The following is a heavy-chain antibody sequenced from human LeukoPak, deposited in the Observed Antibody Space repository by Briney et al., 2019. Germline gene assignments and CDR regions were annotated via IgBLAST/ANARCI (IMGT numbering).Heavy chain of an antibody. V-gene: IGHV3-9*01. J-gene: IGHJ4*02. D-gene: IGHD3-10*01. Sequence: QPGRSLRLSCAASGFNLDDYAMHWVRQAPGKGPEWVSGINWNSGSIGYADSVRGRFTISRDNAKNSLFLQMNSLRTEDTALYYCAKDLCPSRGGPLDYWGRGTLVTVSS. CDR3: AKDLCPSRGGPLDY. CDR2: INWNSGSI. CDR1: GFNLDDYA.